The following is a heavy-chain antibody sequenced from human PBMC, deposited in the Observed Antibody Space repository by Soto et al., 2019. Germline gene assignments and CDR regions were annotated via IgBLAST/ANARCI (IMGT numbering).Heavy chain of an antibody. J-gene: IGHJ5*02. CDR3: ASRPTEGGGGWFDP. V-gene: IGHV4-4*02. Sequence: QFQLRESGPGLVKPSGTLSLTCAVSGGSISSSYWWGWVRQPPGEGLEWIAEIYHSGSINYNPSLKSRVTISVDKSKNQFSLKLTSVTAADTAMYYCASRPTEGGGGWFDPWGQGTLVTVSS. D-gene: IGHD2-21*02. CDR1: GGSISSSYW. CDR2: IYHSGSI.